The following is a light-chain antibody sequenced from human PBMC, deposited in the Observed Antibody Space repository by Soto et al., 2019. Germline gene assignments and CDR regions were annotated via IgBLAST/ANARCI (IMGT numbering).Light chain of an antibody. CDR2: GNN. J-gene: IGLJ2*01. Sequence: QSVLTQPPSVSGAPGQRVTISCTGSSSNIGAGYDVHWYQQLPGTAPKLLIYGNNNRPSGVPDRFSGSKSDTSASLAITGLQAEDEADYDCQSSDSSLSGVVFGGGTKLTVL. V-gene: IGLV1-40*01. CDR3: QSSDSSLSGVV. CDR1: SSNIGAGYD.